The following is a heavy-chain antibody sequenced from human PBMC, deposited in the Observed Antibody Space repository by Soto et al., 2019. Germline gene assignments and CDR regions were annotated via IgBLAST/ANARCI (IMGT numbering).Heavy chain of an antibody. D-gene: IGHD6-19*01. J-gene: IGHJ5*02. Sequence: ASVKVSCKVSGYTLTELSMHWVRQAPGKGLERMGGFDPEDGETIYAQKFQGRVTMTEDTSTDTAYMELSSLRSEDTAVYYCATDLDPRYSGWSNWFDPWGQGTLVTVSS. CDR2: FDPEDGET. CDR3: ATDLDPRYSGWSNWFDP. CDR1: GYTLTELS. V-gene: IGHV1-24*01.